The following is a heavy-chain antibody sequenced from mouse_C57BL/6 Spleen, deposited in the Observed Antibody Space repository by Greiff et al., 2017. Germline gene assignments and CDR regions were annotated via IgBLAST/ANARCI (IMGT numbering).Heavy chain of an antibody. Sequence: QVQLKQPGAELVKPGASVKLSCKASGYTFTSYWMHWVKQRPGQGLEWIGMIHPNSGSTNYNEKFKSKATLTVDKSSSTAYMQLSSLTSEDAAVYYCARGGYGNFKDLDYWGQGTTLTVSS. J-gene: IGHJ2*01. CDR3: ARGGYGNFKDLDY. V-gene: IGHV1-64*01. CDR1: GYTFTSYW. D-gene: IGHD2-10*02. CDR2: IHPNSGST.